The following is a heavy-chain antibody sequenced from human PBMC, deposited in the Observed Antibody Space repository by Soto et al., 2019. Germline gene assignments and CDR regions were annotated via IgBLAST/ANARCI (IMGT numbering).Heavy chain of an antibody. Sequence: ASVKVSCQASGYTFTSYGISWVRQAPGQGLEWMGWISAYNGNTNYAQKLQGRVTMTTDTSTSTAYMELRSLRSDDTAVYYCAREAAAAGVFPVYFDYWGQGTLVTVSS. CDR2: ISAYNGNT. CDR3: AREAAAAGVFPVYFDY. D-gene: IGHD6-13*01. J-gene: IGHJ4*02. CDR1: GYTFTSYG. V-gene: IGHV1-18*01.